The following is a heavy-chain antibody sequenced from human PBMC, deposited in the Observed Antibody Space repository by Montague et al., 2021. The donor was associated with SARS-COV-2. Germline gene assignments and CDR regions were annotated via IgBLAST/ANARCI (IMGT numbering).Heavy chain of an antibody. V-gene: IGHV4-38-2*02. CDR1: GYSISSGYY. D-gene: IGHD3-16*02. CDR3: ARGYDYVWGSYRYLHRFDP. J-gene: IGHJ5*02. CDR2: INHSGST. Sequence: SETLSLTCTVSGYSISSGYYWGWIRQPPGKGLEWIGEINHSGSTNYNPSLKSRVTISVDTSKNQFSLKLSSVTAADTAVYYCARGYDYVWGSYRYLHRFDPWGQGTLVTVSS.